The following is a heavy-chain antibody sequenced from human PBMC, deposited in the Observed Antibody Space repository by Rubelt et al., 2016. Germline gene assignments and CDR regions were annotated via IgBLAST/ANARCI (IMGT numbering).Heavy chain of an antibody. J-gene: IGHJ4*02. V-gene: IGHV4-34*10. CDR3: ARRLCRDGRCHTVDS. Sequence: QVQLQESGPGLVKPSGTLSLTCAVSGGSISAYYWGWFRQPPGKGLEWIGEINHGGSSNYNPSLKSRVTISVDTSKNQFSLRLNSVTAADTAVYYCARRLCRDGRCHTVDSWGRGTLVTVSS. CDR2: INHGGSS. D-gene: IGHD5-24*01. CDR1: GGSISAYY.